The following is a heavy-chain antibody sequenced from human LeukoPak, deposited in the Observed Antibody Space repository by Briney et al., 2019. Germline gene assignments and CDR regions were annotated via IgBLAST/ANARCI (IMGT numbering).Heavy chain of an antibody. D-gene: IGHD3-22*01. J-gene: IGHJ4*02. Sequence: GGSLRLSCTASGYTFGDYAINWVRQAPGKGLEWVSFIRSKTYGGTTQYAASVKGRFTISRDDSKSIAYLQMDSLKTDDTAVYYCTRSYYYDSSGYYNYWGQGTLVTVSS. CDR3: TRSYYYDSSGYYNY. CDR1: GYTFGDYA. CDR2: IRSKTYGGTT. V-gene: IGHV3-49*04.